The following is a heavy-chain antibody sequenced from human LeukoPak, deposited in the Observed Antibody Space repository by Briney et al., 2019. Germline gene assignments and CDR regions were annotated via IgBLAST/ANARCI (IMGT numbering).Heavy chain of an antibody. Sequence: AGGSLRLSCTASGFTFRNYAMTWVRQAPGKGLEWVSHINHANDNTFCADSVRGRFTLSRDSSKNTLYLQMNSLRAEDTATYYCARKAVATAGITLDNWGQGTVVTVSS. CDR2: INHANDNT. CDR1: GFTFRNYA. V-gene: IGHV3-23*01. D-gene: IGHD6-19*01. CDR3: ARKAVATAGITLDN. J-gene: IGHJ4*02.